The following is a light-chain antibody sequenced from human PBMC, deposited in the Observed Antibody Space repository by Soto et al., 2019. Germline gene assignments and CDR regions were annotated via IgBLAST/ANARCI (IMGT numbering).Light chain of an antibody. CDR2: KAS. Sequence: DIQMTQSPSTLSGSVGDRVTITFRSSQTISSWLGWYQKTPGKAPKLMIYKASTLKSGVTSRFSGSGSGTEFTLTISSLQPDDFATYYCQHSNSYPEAFGQGTKVDIK. V-gene: IGKV1-5*03. J-gene: IGKJ1*01. CDR1: QTISSW. CDR3: QHSNSYPEA.